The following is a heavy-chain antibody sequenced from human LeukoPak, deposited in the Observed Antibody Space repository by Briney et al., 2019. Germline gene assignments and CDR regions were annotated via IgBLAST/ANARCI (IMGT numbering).Heavy chain of an antibody. V-gene: IGHV3-74*01. Sequence: GGSLRLSCAASGFTFSRYWIHWVRQAPGKGLVWVSRISGDGTTTTYADSVKGRFTISRDNSKNTLYLQMNSLRAEDTAVYYCAKNRDRGVPTYYYDSSGSSHFDLWGRGTLVTVSS. CDR2: ISGDGTTT. J-gene: IGHJ2*01. D-gene: IGHD3-22*01. CDR3: AKNRDRGVPTYYYDSSGSSHFDL. CDR1: GFTFSRYW.